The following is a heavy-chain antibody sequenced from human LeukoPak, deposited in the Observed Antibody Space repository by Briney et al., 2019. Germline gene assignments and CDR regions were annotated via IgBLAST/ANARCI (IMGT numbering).Heavy chain of an antibody. D-gene: IGHD2-8*02. Sequence: EASVKVSCKASGYTFTSYGISWVRQAPGQGLEWMGWISAYNGNTNYAQKLQGRVTMTTDTSTSTAYMELSGLRSDDTAVYYCARDLTDNWFDPWGQGTLVTVSS. J-gene: IGHJ5*02. V-gene: IGHV1-18*01. CDR3: ARDLTDNWFDP. CDR1: GYTFTSYG. CDR2: ISAYNGNT.